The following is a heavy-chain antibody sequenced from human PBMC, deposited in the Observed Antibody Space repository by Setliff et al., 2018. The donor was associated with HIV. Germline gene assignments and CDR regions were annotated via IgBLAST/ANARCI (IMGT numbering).Heavy chain of an antibody. CDR1: GFNVSNNY. V-gene: IGHV3-53*01. Sequence: GGSLRLSCAPSGFNVSNNYMTWVRQAPGKGLEWVSILYISGKRSYVDSVKGRFTISRDNYNTLHLQMNSLRAEDTAVYYCARVRHYYDSGVFYGMDAWGQGTTVTVSS. CDR3: ARVRHYYDSGVFYGMDA. J-gene: IGHJ6*02. CDR2: LYISGKR. D-gene: IGHD3-10*01.